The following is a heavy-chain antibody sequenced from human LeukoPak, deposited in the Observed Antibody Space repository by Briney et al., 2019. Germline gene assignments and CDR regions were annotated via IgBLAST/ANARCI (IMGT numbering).Heavy chain of an antibody. CDR3: ARDRLPDLVHCFDS. CDR2: IKQDGSEK. J-gene: IGHJ4*02. V-gene: IGHV3-7*01. CDR1: GFTFSSYW. Sequence: PGGSLRLSCAASGFTFSSYWMSWVRQAPGKGLEWVANIKQDGSEKYYVDSVKGRFTISRDNAKNSLCLQMNSLRAEDTALYYCARDRLPDLVHCFDSWGQGTLVTVSS.